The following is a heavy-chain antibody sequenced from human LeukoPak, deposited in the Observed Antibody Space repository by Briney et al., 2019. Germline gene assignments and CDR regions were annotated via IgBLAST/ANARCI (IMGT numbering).Heavy chain of an antibody. CDR1: GFTFSNYA. V-gene: IGHV3-23*01. D-gene: IGHD5-24*01. CDR2: ISGGGTPT. CDR3: ARDLDDYNGLPPFFQH. J-gene: IGHJ1*01. Sequence: GGSLRLSCVASGFTFSNYAMSWVRQAPGQGLEWVSTISGGGTPTYSADSVKGRFTISRDNSKSTLYLQMNSLRAEDTAVYYCARDLDDYNGLPPFFQHWGQGTLVTVSS.